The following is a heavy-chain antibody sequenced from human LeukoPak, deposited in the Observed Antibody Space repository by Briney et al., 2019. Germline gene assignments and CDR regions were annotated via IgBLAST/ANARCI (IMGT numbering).Heavy chain of an antibody. D-gene: IGHD2-2*01. CDR2: IYSSDNS. CDR1: GASISSYY. J-gene: IGHJ4*02. V-gene: IGHV4-4*07. Sequence: SETLSLTCSVSGASISSYYWSWIRQPAGKGLEWIGRIYSSDNSNYNPSLKSRVTMSVDTSKNQFSLKLSSVTAADTAVYYCARVGGSTFDYWGQGTLVTVSS. CDR3: ARVGGSTFDY.